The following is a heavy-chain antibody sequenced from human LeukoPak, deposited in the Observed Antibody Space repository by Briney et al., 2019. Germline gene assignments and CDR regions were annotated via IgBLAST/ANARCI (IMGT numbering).Heavy chain of an antibody. D-gene: IGHD1-26*01. CDR1: GGSISSYY. J-gene: IGHJ5*02. Sequence: SETLSLTCTVSGGSISSYYWSWIRQPPGKGLEWIGYIYYSGSTNYNPSLKSRVTISVDTSKNQFSLKLSSVTAADTAVYYCARDVGATLRGNWFDPWGQGTLVTVSS. CDR3: ARDVGATLRGNWFDP. CDR2: IYYSGST. V-gene: IGHV4-59*01.